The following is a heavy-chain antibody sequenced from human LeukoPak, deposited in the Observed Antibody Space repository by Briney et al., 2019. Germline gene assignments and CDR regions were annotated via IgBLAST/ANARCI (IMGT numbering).Heavy chain of an antibody. V-gene: IGHV4-4*07. CDR3: AREDSSGYYGWFDP. Sequence: SETLSLTCTVSGGSISSYYRSWIRQPAGKGLEWIRRIYTSGSTNYNPSLKSRVTMSVDTSKNQFSLKLSSVTAADTAVYYCAREDSSGYYGWFDPWGQGTLVTVSS. CDR2: IYTSGST. CDR1: GGSISSYY. D-gene: IGHD3-22*01. J-gene: IGHJ5*02.